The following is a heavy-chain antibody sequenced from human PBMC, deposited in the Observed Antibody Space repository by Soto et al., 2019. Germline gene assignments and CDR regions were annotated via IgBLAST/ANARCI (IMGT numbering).Heavy chain of an antibody. CDR3: ARSNDFWSGYYTNQNYYYYGMDV. J-gene: IGHJ6*02. CDR2: IIPIFGTA. Sequence: GASVKVSCRASGGTFSSYAISWVRQAPGQGLEWMGGIIPIFGTANYAQKFQGRVTITADESTSTAYMELSSLRSEDTAVYYCARSNDFWSGYYTNQNYYYYGMDVWGQGTTVTVSS. D-gene: IGHD3-3*01. CDR1: GGTFSSYA. V-gene: IGHV1-69*13.